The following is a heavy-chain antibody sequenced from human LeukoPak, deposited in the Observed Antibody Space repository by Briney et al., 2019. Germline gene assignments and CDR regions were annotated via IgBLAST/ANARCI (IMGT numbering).Heavy chain of an antibody. CDR3: ARDTNGLAY. Sequence: GGSLRLSCAASGFTFSSHRMHWVRQAPGKGLVWVSCVSSDGSTTNYADSVKGRFTISRDNAKSTLYLQMSGLRAEDTAVYYCARDTNGLAYWGLGTRVSVSS. CDR2: VSSDGSTT. V-gene: IGHV3-74*01. CDR1: GFTFSSHR. D-gene: IGHD2-8*01. J-gene: IGHJ4*02.